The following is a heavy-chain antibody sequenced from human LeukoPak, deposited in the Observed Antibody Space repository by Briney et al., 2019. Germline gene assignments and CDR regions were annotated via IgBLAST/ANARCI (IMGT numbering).Heavy chain of an antibody. CDR1: GFTFKDYD. V-gene: IGHV3-9*01. D-gene: IGHD1-26*01. CDR2: INWNGGGT. CDR3: AKHMRATNTYSFFGLDV. J-gene: IGHJ6*02. Sequence: CLSLSCAATGFTFKDYDVNWVGQPPGKGMKWDSSINWNGGGTDYADSVKGRFTISRDNAKNSLYLQLSSLRPEDTALYYCAKHMRATNTYSFFGLDVWGQGTTVTVSS.